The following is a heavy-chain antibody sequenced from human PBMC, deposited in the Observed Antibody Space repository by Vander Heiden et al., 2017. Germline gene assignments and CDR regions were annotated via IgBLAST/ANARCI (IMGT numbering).Heavy chain of an antibody. CDR1: GFTFDDHT. V-gene: IGHV3-43*01. CDR2: ISWDGGST. J-gene: IGHJ4*02. CDR3: AKDIGRVSPYDYFDY. Sequence: EVQLVESGGVVVQPGGSLRLSCAASGFTFDDHTLHWVRQAPGKGLEWVSLISWDGGSTYYADSVKGRFTISRDNSKNSLYLQMNSLRTEDTALYYCAKDIGRVSPYDYFDYWGQGTLVTVSS. D-gene: IGHD1-26*01.